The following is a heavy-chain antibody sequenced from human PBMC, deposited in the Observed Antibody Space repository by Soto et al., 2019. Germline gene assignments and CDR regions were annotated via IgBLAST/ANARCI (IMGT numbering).Heavy chain of an antibody. Sequence: EVQLVESGGSLVQPGRSLRLSCAASGFTFDDYAMHWVRQAPGKGLEWVSGISWNSGSIGYADSVKGRFTISRDNAKNSLYLQMNSLRAEDTALYYCAKSRYYYGSGLDYWGQGTLVTVSS. CDR1: GFTFDDYA. CDR3: AKSRYYYGSGLDY. D-gene: IGHD3-10*01. V-gene: IGHV3-9*01. J-gene: IGHJ4*02. CDR2: ISWNSGSI.